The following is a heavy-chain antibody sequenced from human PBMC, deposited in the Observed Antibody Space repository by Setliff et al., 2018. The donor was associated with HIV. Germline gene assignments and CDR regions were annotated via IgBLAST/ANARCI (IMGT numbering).Heavy chain of an antibody. Sequence: SVKVSCKASPYTFSSYVINWVRQAPGQGLEWMGRISVYNGNTIYAQKLQGRVIMTTDTSTSTAYMELRSLRSDDTAMYYCATQRDIVMVPGQGGFDIWAQGTMVTVSS. CDR1: PYTFSSYV. CDR3: ATQRDIVMVPGQGGFDI. D-gene: IGHD2-2*01. CDR2: ISVYNGNT. J-gene: IGHJ3*02. V-gene: IGHV1-18*01.